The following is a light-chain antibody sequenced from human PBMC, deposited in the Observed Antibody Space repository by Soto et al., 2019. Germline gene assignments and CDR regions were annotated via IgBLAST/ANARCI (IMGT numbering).Light chain of an antibody. Sequence: AIQLTQSPSSLPASVGDSVTITCRASQGISSALAWYQQTPGRAPKLLIYDASTLESGVPSRFSGSRSGRDFTLTIHTLQPEDSATYYCLQVANFPRTFGQGTKVDIK. J-gene: IGKJ1*01. CDR3: LQVANFPRT. V-gene: IGKV1D-13*01. CDR2: DAS. CDR1: QGISSA.